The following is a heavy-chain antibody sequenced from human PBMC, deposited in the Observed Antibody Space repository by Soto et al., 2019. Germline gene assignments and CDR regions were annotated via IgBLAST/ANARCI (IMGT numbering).Heavy chain of an antibody. CDR3: VKDEGIEAMDV. V-gene: IGHV3-21*01. Sequence: GALRLSCVPSVFTVSRKTMNWVRQAPGKGLEWVASITSSGSYVYYADSVKGRFSASRDNAKNSLSLQMDSLRPDDTAIYFCVKDEGIEAMDVWGQGTTVTVSS. CDR1: VFTVSRKT. D-gene: IGHD3-3*02. CDR2: ITSSGSYV. J-gene: IGHJ6*02.